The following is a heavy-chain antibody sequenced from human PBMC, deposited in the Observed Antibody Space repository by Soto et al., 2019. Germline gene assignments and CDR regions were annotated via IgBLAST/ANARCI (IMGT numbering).Heavy chain of an antibody. Sequence: SETLSLTCAVSGYSISSSNWWGWIRQPPGKGLEWIGYIFYSGNTNYNPSLNSRVTLSVDTSKNQFSLKLTSVTAADTAVYYCARHAPGGPFDSWGQGTLVTVSS. CDR1: GYSISSSNW. V-gene: IGHV4-28*01. CDR3: ARHAPGGPFDS. CDR2: IFYSGNT. J-gene: IGHJ4*02. D-gene: IGHD2-2*01.